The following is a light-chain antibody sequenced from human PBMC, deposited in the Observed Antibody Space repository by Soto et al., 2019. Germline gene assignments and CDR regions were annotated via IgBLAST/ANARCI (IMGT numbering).Light chain of an antibody. CDR1: QSVSFF. Sequence: DVRLTQSPSSLSVSVGDRVSISCRASQSVSFFLSWYQQRPGRAPKLLIYGASNLASGVPPRFSGSRSGTDFTLTISSLQPEDVATYYCQKYTSAPWTFGQGTKVKIK. J-gene: IGKJ1*01. CDR2: GAS. CDR3: QKYTSAPWT. V-gene: IGKV1-27*01.